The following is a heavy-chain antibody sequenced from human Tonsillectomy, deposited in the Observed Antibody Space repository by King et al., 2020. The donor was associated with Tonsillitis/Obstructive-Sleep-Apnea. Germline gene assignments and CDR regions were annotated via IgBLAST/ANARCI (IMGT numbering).Heavy chain of an antibody. CDR3: ARGYGDYPREGAFDI. Sequence: VQLVESGGGLVKPGGSLRLSCAASGFTFSSYSMNWVRQAPGKGLEWVSSISSSSSYIYYADSVKGRFTISRDNAKNSLYLQMNSLRAEDTAVYYCARGYGDYPREGAFDIWGQGTMVTVSS. J-gene: IGHJ3*02. D-gene: IGHD4-17*01. CDR1: GFTFSSYS. V-gene: IGHV3-21*01. CDR2: ISSSSSYI.